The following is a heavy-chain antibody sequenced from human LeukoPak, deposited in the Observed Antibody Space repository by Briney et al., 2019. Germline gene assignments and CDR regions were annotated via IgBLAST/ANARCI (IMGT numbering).Heavy chain of an antibody. CDR3: ARVLWFGEVLKGDAFDI. CDR1: GFTFSSYG. CDR2: IWYDGSNK. D-gene: IGHD3-10*01. J-gene: IGHJ3*02. Sequence: GGSLRLSCAASGFTFSSYGMHWVRQAPGKGLEGVAVIWYDGSNKYYGDCVKGRLTISRDNSRNTLYLQMTSLRAEDTAVYYCARVLWFGEVLKGDAFDIWGQGTMVTVSS. V-gene: IGHV3-33*01.